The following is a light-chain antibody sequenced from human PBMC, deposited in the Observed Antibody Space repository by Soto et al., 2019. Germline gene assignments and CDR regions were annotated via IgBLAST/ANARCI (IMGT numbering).Light chain of an antibody. CDR1: QGISGY. CDR2: STS. Sequence: SSQGISGYLAWYQQKPGKVPKLLIYSTSTLQSVVPSLFGGSSSVTEFTLTISSLQPEDFATYYCQQLNTYLITFGQGTRLEIK. V-gene: IGKV1-9*01. CDR3: QQLNTYLIT. J-gene: IGKJ5*01.